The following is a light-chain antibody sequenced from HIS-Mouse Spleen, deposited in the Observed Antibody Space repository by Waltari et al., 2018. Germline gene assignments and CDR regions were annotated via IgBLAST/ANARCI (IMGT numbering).Light chain of an antibody. CDR1: SSDVGSYNF. CDR2: EGS. CDR3: CSYAGSSTWV. V-gene: IGLV2-23*01. Sequence: QSALTQPASVSGSPGQSITISCTGTSSDVGSYNFSPWYQQHPGKAPKLMIYEGSKRPSGVSNRFSGSKSGNTASLTISGLQAEDEADYYCCSYAGSSTWVFGGGTKLTVL. J-gene: IGLJ3*02.